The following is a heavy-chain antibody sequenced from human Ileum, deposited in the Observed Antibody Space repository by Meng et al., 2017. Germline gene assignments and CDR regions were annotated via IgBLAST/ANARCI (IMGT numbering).Heavy chain of an antibody. Sequence: ASVKVSCKASGYTFTTYGFDWVRQAPGQGLEWMGWISAYYGNTKFAQNFQGRVTLTTDTPTSTAYMELRSLRSGDTAVYYCAHSDGPNAIDHWGQGTRVTVSS. D-gene: IGHD4/OR15-4a*01. CDR2: ISAYYGNT. V-gene: IGHV1-18*01. CDR3: AHSDGPNAIDH. J-gene: IGHJ4*02. CDR1: GYTFTTYG.